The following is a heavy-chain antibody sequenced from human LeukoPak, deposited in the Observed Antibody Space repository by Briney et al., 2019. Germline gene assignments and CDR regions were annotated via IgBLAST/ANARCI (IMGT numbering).Heavy chain of an antibody. Sequence: GGSLRLSWAASGFTLSDYWLSWVRPAPGKGLAGVADINQDGSEKYYVDSVRGRFTISRDNAENSLYLQVSSLRSEDTAVYYCARDRNYYYDSSGYYNGAFDIWGQGTMVTVSS. CDR3: ARDRNYYYDSSGYYNGAFDI. J-gene: IGHJ3*02. CDR2: INQDGSEK. D-gene: IGHD3-22*01. CDR1: GFTLSDYW. V-gene: IGHV3-7*03.